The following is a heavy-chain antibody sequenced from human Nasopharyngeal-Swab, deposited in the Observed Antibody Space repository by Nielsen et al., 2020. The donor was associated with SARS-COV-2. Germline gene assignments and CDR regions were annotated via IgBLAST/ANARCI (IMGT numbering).Heavy chain of an antibody. CDR2: ISSSSTI. Sequence: WIRQPPGKGLEWVSYISSSSTIYYADSVKGRFTISRDNAKNSLYLQMNSLRAEDTAVYYCAREDDFWSGSTDYYYYYYMDVWGKGTTVTVSS. J-gene: IGHJ6*03. D-gene: IGHD3-3*01. V-gene: IGHV3-69-1*01. CDR3: AREDDFWSGSTDYYYYYYMDV.